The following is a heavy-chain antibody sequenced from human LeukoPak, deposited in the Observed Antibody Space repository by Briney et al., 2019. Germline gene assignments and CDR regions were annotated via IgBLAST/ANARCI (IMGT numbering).Heavy chain of an antibody. J-gene: IGHJ4*02. Sequence: SEPLSLTCTVSRGSISSYYWNWIQQSPGKGLEWIGYIDNTAKITTNPSLRSRVTISVDTPKNQFSLKLNSATAADTAVYYCAKDRGWQYADYETVAVEHWGQGTLVTVSS. D-gene: IGHD4-17*01. CDR3: AKDRGWQYADYETVAVEH. CDR1: RGSISSYY. V-gene: IGHV4-59*01. CDR2: IDNTAKI.